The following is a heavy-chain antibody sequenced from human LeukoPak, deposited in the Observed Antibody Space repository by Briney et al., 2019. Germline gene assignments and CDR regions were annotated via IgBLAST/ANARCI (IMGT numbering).Heavy chain of an antibody. CDR1: GYTLTELS. Sequence: ASVKVSCKVSGYTLTELSMHWVRQAPGKGLEGMGGFEPEDGETTYAQKFQGRVTMNEDTSTDTAYMELSSLRSEDTAVYYCATGQGGWELPDYFDYWGQGTLVTVSS. V-gene: IGHV1-24*01. CDR2: FEPEDGET. D-gene: IGHD1-26*01. J-gene: IGHJ4*02. CDR3: ATGQGGWELPDYFDY.